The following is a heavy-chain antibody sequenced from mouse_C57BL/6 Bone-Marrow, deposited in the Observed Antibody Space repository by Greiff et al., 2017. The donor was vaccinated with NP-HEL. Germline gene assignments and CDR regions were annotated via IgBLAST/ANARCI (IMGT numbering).Heavy chain of an antibody. D-gene: IGHD1-1*01. J-gene: IGHJ3*01. CDR3: ARSITTVVATRAY. V-gene: IGHV1-26*01. Sequence: EVQLQQSGPELVKPGASVKISCKASGYTFTDYYMNWVKQSHGKSLEWIGDINPNNGGTSYNQKFKGKATLTVDKSSSTAYMELRSLTSEDSAVYYCARSITTVVATRAYWGQGTLVTVSA. CDR1: GYTFTDYY. CDR2: INPNNGGT.